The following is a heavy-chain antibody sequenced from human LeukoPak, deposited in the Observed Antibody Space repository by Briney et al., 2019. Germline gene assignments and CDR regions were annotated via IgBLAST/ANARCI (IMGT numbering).Heavy chain of an antibody. CDR3: AREHRSSKYFDS. V-gene: IGHV4-39*02. CDR1: GGSIAVNHYY. D-gene: IGHD6-6*01. CDR2: GLYTGNT. Sequence: PSETLSLTCSVSGGSIAVNHYYWGWIRQPPGKGLEWIGSGLYTGNTYSNPSLRSRVTISVDTSKDEFSLKMNSVTAADTAVYYCAREHRSSKYFDSWGQGALMIVSS. J-gene: IGHJ4*02.